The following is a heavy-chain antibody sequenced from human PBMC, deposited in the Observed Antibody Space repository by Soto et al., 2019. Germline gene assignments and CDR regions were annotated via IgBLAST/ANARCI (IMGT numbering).Heavy chain of an antibody. V-gene: IGHV4-59*08. Sequence: ETLSLTCTVSGGSITDYYWSWIRQSPGKGLEWIGFIYYTDSASYNPSLQSRVAISIDASKKQFSLRLSSVTAADTAVYYCATTYGASSGYFQNWGQGTLVTVSS. CDR2: IYYTDSA. CDR1: GGSITDYY. D-gene: IGHD4-17*01. CDR3: ATTYGASSGYFQN. J-gene: IGHJ1*01.